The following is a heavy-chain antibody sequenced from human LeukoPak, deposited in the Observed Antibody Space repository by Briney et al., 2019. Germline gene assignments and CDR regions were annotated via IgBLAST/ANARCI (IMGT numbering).Heavy chain of an antibody. CDR2: IIPIFGTE. D-gene: IGHD6-13*01. CDR1: GGTFSSYA. Sequence: SSVKVSCKASGGTFSSYAISWVRQAHGQGLEWMGEIIPIFGTENYAQKFQGRVTITADESTSTAYMELRSLRSDDTAVYYCARVEGGSSWYFAHENYYYYMDVWGKGTTVTISS. V-gene: IGHV1-69*13. J-gene: IGHJ6*03. CDR3: ARVEGGSSWYFAHENYYYYMDV.